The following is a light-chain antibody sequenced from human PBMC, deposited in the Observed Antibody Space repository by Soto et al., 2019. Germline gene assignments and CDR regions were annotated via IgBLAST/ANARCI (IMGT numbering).Light chain of an antibody. CDR3: AAWDGSLDVVL. V-gene: IGLV1-44*01. CDR1: SSNIGTNT. Sequence: QSALTQPPSASGTPGQRVTISCSGRSSNIGTNTVNWYQQFPGSAPQLLLYNTNQRPSGVPGRFSGSKSGTSASLAISGLQSEDEADYYCAAWDGSLDVVLFGGGTKLTVL. CDR2: NTN. J-gene: IGLJ2*01.